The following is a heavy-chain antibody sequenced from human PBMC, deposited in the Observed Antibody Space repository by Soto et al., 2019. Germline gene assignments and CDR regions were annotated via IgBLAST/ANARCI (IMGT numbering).Heavy chain of an antibody. V-gene: IGHV3-66*01. CDR3: VRDPYYDILTGYYREFSDY. CDR1: GFTVSSNY. Sequence: GGSLRLSCAASGFTVSSNYMSWVRQAPGKGLEWVSVIYSGGSTYYADSVKGRLTISRDNSKNTLYLQMNSLRAEDTAVYYCVRDPYYDILTGYYREFSDYWGQGTLVTVSS. J-gene: IGHJ4*02. CDR2: IYSGGST. D-gene: IGHD3-9*01.